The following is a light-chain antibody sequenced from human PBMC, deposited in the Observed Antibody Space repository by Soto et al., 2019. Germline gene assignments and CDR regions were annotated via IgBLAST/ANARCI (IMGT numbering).Light chain of an antibody. CDR2: WAS. V-gene: IGKV4-1*01. CDR1: QSVLYSSNNKNY. Sequence: DIVMTQSPDSLAVSLGERATINCKSSQSVLYSSNNKNYLAWYQQKPGQPPKLLIYWASTREYGVPDRFSGSGSGTDFTLTISSLQAEDVAVYYCQQYYSTPFVGQGTKLEIK. CDR3: QQYYSTPF. J-gene: IGKJ2*01.